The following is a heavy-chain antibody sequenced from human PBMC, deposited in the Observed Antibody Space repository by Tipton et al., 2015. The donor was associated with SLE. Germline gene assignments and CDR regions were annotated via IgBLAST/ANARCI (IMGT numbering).Heavy chain of an antibody. J-gene: IGHJ6*03. CDR3: ARDPQQLVGLYYYHYMDV. V-gene: IGHV3-21*01. Sequence: SLRLSCAASGFTFSSYSMNWVRQAPGKGLEWVSSISSSSSYIYYADSVKGRFTISRDNAKNSLYLQMNSLRAEDTAVYYCARDPQQLVGLYYYHYMDVWGKGTTVTVSS. D-gene: IGHD6-13*01. CDR1: GFTFSSYS. CDR2: ISSSSSYI.